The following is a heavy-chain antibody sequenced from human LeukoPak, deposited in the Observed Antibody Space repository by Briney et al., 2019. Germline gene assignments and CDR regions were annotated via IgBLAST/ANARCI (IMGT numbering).Heavy chain of an antibody. CDR1: GYTLTELS. J-gene: IGHJ3*02. CDR2: FDPEDGET. V-gene: IGHV1-24*01. CDR3: ARDARHSKERSDVFDI. Sequence: GASVKVSCKVSGYTLTELSMHWVRQAPGKGLEWMGGFDPEDGETIYAQKFQGRVTMTEDTSTDTAYMELSSLRSEDTAVYYCARDARHSKERSDVFDIWGQGTMVTVSS. D-gene: IGHD4-11*01.